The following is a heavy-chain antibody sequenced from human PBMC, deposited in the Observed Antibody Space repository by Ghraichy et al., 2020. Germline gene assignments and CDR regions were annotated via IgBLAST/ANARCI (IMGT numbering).Heavy chain of an antibody. CDR1: GYSISSGYY. Sequence: SQTLSLTCAVSGYSISSGYYWGWIRQPPGKGLEWIGSIYHSGSTYYNPSLKSRVTISVDTSKNQFSLKLSSVTAADTAVYYCARHTHDYGDQGSYYYYYGMDVWGQGTTVTVSS. D-gene: IGHD4-17*01. CDR2: IYHSGST. V-gene: IGHV4-38-2*01. J-gene: IGHJ6*02. CDR3: ARHTHDYGDQGSYYYYYGMDV.